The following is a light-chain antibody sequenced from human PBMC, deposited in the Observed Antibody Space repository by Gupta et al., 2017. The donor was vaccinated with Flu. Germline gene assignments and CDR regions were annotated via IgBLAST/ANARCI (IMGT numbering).Light chain of an antibody. V-gene: IGKV3-11*01. CDR1: QSINIY. CDR2: DAS. Sequence: PGERAILSCRASQSINIYLAWYQQKPGQPPRLLMFDASKRAAGIPDRFSGSGSGTDFTLTSSTLEPEDFAVYYCQQRSDLPMYTFGQGTKLEIK. J-gene: IGKJ2*01. CDR3: QQRSDLPMYT.